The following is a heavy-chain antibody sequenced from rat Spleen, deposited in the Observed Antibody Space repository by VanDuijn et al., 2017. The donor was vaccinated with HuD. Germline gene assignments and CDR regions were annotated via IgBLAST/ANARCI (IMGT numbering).Heavy chain of an antibody. J-gene: IGHJ2*01. CDR2: ISSDGSST. CDR1: GFTFNDHL. D-gene: IGHD1-2*01. CDR3: ARQSIAALDY. V-gene: IGHV5-29*01. Sequence: EVQLVESNGGLVQPGRSLKLSCAASGFTFNDHLMAWVRQAPTKGLEWVATISSDGSSTYYRDSVKGRFTISRANAKSTLNLQMDSLRSEDTATYYCARQSIAALDYWGQGVMVTVSS.